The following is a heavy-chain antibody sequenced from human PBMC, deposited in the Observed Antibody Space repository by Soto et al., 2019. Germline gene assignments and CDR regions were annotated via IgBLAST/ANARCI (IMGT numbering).Heavy chain of an antibody. J-gene: IGHJ6*02. CDR3: ARGAPDAIWTAVYPNTSGYYYGMGV. D-gene: IGHD3-9*01. V-gene: IGHV3-33*01. CDR1: GFTFSSYG. Sequence: PGGSLRLSCAASGFTFSSYGMHWVRQAPGKGLEWVAVIWYDGSNKYYADSVKGRFTISRDNAKTTLYLQMNSLRAEDTAVYYCARGAPDAIWTAVYPNTSGYYYGMGVWGQGTTVTVSS. CDR2: IWYDGSNK.